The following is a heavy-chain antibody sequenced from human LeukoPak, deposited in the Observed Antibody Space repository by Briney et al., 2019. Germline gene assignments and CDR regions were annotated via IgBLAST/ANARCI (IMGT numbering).Heavy chain of an antibody. Sequence: GSLRLSCAASGFTFSNYWMTWVRQAPGKGLEWVANIKQDGSEKYYVDSVKGRFTISRDNAKNSLYLQMNSLRAEDTAVYYCASMLLGGSGWYDYWGQGTLVTVSS. D-gene: IGHD6-19*01. J-gene: IGHJ4*02. CDR1: GFTFSNYW. V-gene: IGHV3-7*02. CDR2: IKQDGSEK. CDR3: ASMLLGGSGWYDY.